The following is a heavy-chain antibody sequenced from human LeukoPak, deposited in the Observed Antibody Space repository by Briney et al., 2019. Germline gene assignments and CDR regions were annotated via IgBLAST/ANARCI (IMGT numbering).Heavy chain of an antibody. J-gene: IGHJ4*02. CDR2: IYYSGST. D-gene: IGHD3-10*01. Sequence: PSETLSLTCAVSGGSISSGGYSRSWIRQPPGKGLEWIGYIYYSGSTYYNPSLKSRVTISVDTSKNQFSLKLSSVTAADTAVYYCARANPYYGSGSYSPFDYWGQGTLVTVSS. V-gene: IGHV4-30-4*07. CDR1: GGSISSGGYS. CDR3: ARANPYYGSGSYSPFDY.